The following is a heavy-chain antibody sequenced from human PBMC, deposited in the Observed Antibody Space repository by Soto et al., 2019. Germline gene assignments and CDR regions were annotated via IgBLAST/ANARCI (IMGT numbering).Heavy chain of an antibody. Sequence: GESLKISCAASGFTFSSYAMSWVRQAPGKGLEWVSAISGSGGSTYYADSVKGRFTISRDNSKNTLYLQMNSLRAEDTAVYYCAKLTIFGVVIPRLYYFDYWGQGTLVTVSS. J-gene: IGHJ4*02. D-gene: IGHD3-3*01. CDR2: ISGSGGST. CDR3: AKLTIFGVVIPRLYYFDY. CDR1: GFTFSSYA. V-gene: IGHV3-23*01.